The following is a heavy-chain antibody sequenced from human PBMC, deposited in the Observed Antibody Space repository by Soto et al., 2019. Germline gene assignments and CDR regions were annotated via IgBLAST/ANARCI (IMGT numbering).Heavy chain of an antibody. CDR2: MNPNSGNT. CDR3: ARGNPLRPLAFLEWLEGENWFDP. Sequence: ASVKVSCKASGYTFTSYDINWVRQATGQGLEWMGWMNPNSGNTGYAQKFQGRVTMTRNTSISTAYMELSSLRSEDTAVDYCARGNPLRPLAFLEWLEGENWFDPWGQGTLVTVSS. CDR1: GYTFTSYD. D-gene: IGHD3-3*02. V-gene: IGHV1-8*01. J-gene: IGHJ5*02.